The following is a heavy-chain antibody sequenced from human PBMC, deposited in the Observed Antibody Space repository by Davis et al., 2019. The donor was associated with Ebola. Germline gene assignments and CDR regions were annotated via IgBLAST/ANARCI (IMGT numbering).Heavy chain of an antibody. CDR2: INPNSGGT. J-gene: IGHJ4*02. CDR1: GYTFTGYY. Sequence: ASVKVSCKASGYTFTGYYMHWVRQAPGQGLEWMGWINPNSGGTNYAQKLQGRVTMTTDTSTSTAYMELRSLRSDDTAVYYCAREVYGENASFDYWGQGTLVTVSS. D-gene: IGHD3-10*01. V-gene: IGHV1-2*02. CDR3: AREVYGENASFDY.